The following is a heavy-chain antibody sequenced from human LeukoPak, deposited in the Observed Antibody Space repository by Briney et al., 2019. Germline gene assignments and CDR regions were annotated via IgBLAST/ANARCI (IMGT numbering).Heavy chain of an antibody. D-gene: IGHD3-22*01. CDR2: IKTDGSRT. CDR1: GFTFSNYW. CDR3: ASCSRFLYYDSSGYPIDI. J-gene: IGHJ3*02. V-gene: IGHV3-74*01. Sequence: PGGSLRLSCAASGFTFSNYWMHWVRQAPGRGLVWVSRIKTDGSRTSYADSVKGRFTISRDNAKNTLYLQMNSLRAEDTAVYYCASCSRFLYYDSSGYPIDIWGQGTMVTVSS.